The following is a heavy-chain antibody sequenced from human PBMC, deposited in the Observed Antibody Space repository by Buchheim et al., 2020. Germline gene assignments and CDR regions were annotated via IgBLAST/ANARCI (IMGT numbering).Heavy chain of an antibody. CDR1: GGSVRSDSYY. CDR2: ISYRGNT. J-gene: IGHJ6*02. CDR3: ARSGGYYDILTGDKSPGYYYYGMDV. Sequence: QVQLQDSGPGRVKPSETLSLTCTVSGGSVRSDSYYWSWIRQPPGKGLEWIGYISYRGNTNYNPSLESRVAISADTSKNQFSLKLSSVTAADTAMYYCARSGGYYDILTGDKSPGYYYYGMDVWGQGTT. D-gene: IGHD3-9*01. V-gene: IGHV4-61*01.